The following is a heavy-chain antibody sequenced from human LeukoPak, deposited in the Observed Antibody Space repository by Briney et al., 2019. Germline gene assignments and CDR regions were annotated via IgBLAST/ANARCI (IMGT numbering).Heavy chain of an antibody. CDR2: ISGSGGST. D-gene: IGHD3-10*01. V-gene: IGHV3-23*01. CDR1: GFSFSSYA. J-gene: IGHJ4*02. Sequence: PGGSLRLSCAASGFSFSSYAMSWVRQAPGKGLEWVSAISGSGGSTYYADSVKGRFTISRDNFKNTLYLQMNSLRAEDTAVYYCAKRAPLWFGELSPYYIDYWGQGTLVTVSS. CDR3: AKRAPLWFGELSPYYIDY.